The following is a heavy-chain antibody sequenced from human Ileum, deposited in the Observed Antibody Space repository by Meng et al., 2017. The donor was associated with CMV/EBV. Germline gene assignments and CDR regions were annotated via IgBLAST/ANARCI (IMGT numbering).Heavy chain of an antibody. J-gene: IGHJ4*02. CDR1: GFTFSSYA. Sequence: GESLKISCAASGFTFSSYAMHWVRQAPGKGLEWVAVISYDGSNKYYADSVKGRFTISRDNSKNTLYLQMNSLRAEDTAVYYCARAFDTAMVLSLDYWGQGTLVTVSS. CDR2: ISYDGSNK. D-gene: IGHD5-18*01. V-gene: IGHV3-30*04. CDR3: ARAFDTAMVLSLDY.